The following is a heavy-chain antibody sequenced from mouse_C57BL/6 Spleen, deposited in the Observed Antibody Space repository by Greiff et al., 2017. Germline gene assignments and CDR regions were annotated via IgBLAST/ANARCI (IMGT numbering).Heavy chain of an antibody. CDR2: IYPRDGST. J-gene: IGHJ4*01. V-gene: IGHV1-85*01. CDR3: ATFYYYGSSSLYYAMDY. D-gene: IGHD1-1*01. CDR1: GYTFTSYD. Sequence: VQLQQSGPELVKPGASVKLSCKASGYTFTSYDINWVKQRPGQGLEWIGWIYPRDGSTKYNEKFKGKATLTVDTSSSTAYMELHSLTSEDSAVYFCATFYYYGSSSLYYAMDYWGQGTSVTVSS.